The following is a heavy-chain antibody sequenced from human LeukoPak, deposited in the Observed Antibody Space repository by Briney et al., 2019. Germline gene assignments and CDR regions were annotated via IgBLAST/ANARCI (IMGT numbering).Heavy chain of an antibody. CDR3: ACSVAARWDYYYMDV. V-gene: IGHV3-48*02. CDR1: GFSFSSYS. CDR2: ISSSSSTAM. J-gene: IGHJ6*03. D-gene: IGHD6-6*01. Sequence: GGSLRLSCAASGFSFSSYSMNWVRQAPGKGLEWVSFISSSSSTAMHYADSVKGRFTISRDNAKNSLFLQMNSLGAEDTAVYYCACSVAARWDYYYMDVWGKGTTVTVSS.